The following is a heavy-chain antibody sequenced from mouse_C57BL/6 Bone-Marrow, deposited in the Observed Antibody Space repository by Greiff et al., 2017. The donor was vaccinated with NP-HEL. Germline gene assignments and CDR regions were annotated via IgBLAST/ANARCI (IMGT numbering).Heavy chain of an antibody. CDR3: AYYGSSYDNWYFDV. CDR2: IDPSDSYT. D-gene: IGHD1-1*01. Sequence: QVQLQQPGAELVKPGASVKLSCKASGYTFTSYWMQWVKQRPGQGLEWIGEIDPSDSYTNYNQKFKGTATLTVDTSSSTAYMQLSSLTSEDSAVYYCAYYGSSYDNWYFDVWGTGTTVTVSS. V-gene: IGHV1-50*01. CDR1: GYTFTSYW. J-gene: IGHJ1*03.